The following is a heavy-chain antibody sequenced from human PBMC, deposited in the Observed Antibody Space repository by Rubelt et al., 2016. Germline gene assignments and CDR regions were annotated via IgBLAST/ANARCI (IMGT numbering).Heavy chain of an antibody. J-gene: IGHJ6*02. CDR3: ARTDDILTSDV. V-gene: IGHV4-39*07. D-gene: IGHD3-9*01. CDR2: INHSGST. CDR1: GGSISSSSYY. Sequence: GPGLVKPSETLSLTCTVSGGSISSSSYYWSWIRQPPGKGLEWIGEINHSGSTNYNPSLKSRVTISVDTSKNQFSLKLSSVTAADTAVYYCARTDDILTSDVWGQGTTVTVSS.